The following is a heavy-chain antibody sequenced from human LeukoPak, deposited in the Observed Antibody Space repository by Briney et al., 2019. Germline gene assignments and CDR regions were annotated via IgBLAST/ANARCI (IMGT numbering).Heavy chain of an antibody. CDR2: ISGSGGST. CDR3: ARSGGDYLFFDD. J-gene: IGHJ4*02. V-gene: IGHV3-23*01. Sequence: GGSLRLSCAASGFTFSSYGMHWVRQAPGKGLEWVSAISGSGGSTYYADSVKGRFTISRDNSKNTLYLQMNSLRAEDTAVYFCARSGGDYLFFDDWGQGTLVTVSS. D-gene: IGHD2-21*02. CDR1: GFTFSSYG.